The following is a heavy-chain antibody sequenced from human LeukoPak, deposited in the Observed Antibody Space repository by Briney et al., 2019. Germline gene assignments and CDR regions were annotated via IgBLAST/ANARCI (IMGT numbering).Heavy chain of an antibody. CDR1: GYTSRTYG. D-gene: IGHD6-19*01. Sequence: ASVKVSCKSSGYTSRTYGVSWMRQAPGQGLEWMGWISSHNGNTNYAQKFHGRLTMTTDTSTSTAYMELRSLRSDDTGVYYCEATPVDTYSSGWYVLDYWGQGTLVTVSS. CDR3: EATPVDTYSSGWYVLDY. CDR2: ISSHNGNT. J-gene: IGHJ4*02. V-gene: IGHV1-18*01.